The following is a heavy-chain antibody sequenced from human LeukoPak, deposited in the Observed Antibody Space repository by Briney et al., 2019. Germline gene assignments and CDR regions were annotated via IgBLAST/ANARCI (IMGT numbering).Heavy chain of an antibody. CDR3: ARGDYYYYYYMDV. CDR2: VNPNSGGT. CDR1: GYTFTGYY. Sequence: ASVKVSCKASGYTFTGYYMHWVRQAPGQGLEWMGWVNPNSGGTNYAQKFQGRVTMTRDTSISTAYMELSRLRSDDTAVYYCARGDYYYYYYMDVWGKGTTVTVSS. J-gene: IGHJ6*03. V-gene: IGHV1-2*02.